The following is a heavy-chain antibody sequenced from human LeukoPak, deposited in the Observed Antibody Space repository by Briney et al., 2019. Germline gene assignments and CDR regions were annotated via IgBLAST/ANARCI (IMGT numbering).Heavy chain of an antibody. V-gene: IGHV3-33*01. CDR3: AREFTPWESEAFDY. CDR1: GFTFSSYG. CDR2: IWYDGSNK. J-gene: IGHJ4*02. D-gene: IGHD1-26*01. Sequence: GGSLRLSCAASGFTFSSYGMHWVRQAPGKGLEWVAVIWYDGSNKYYADSVKGRFAISRDNSKNTLYLQMNSLRAEDTAVYYCAREFTPWESEAFDYWGQGTLVTVSS.